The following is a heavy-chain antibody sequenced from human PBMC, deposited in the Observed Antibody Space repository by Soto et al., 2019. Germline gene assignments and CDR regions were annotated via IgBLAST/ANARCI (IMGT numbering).Heavy chain of an antibody. Sequence: GGSLRLSCAASGFTFSSYAMSWVRQAPGKGLEWVSAISGSGGSTYYADSVKGRFTISRDNSKNTLYLQMNSLRAEDTAVYYCAKDDVWSSGKLHKWFGEGSGFDIWGQGTMVTVSS. D-gene: IGHD3-10*01. CDR1: GFTFSSYA. J-gene: IGHJ3*02. CDR2: ISGSGGST. V-gene: IGHV3-23*01. CDR3: AKDDVWSSGKLHKWFGEGSGFDI.